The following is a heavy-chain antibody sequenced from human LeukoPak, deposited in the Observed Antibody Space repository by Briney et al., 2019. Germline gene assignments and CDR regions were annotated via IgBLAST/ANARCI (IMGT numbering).Heavy chain of an antibody. Sequence: SETLSLTCAVYGGSFSGYYWSWIRQPPGKGLEWIGEINHSGSTNYNPSLKSRVTISVDTSKNQFSLKLSSVTAADTATYYRAKGPGPRGFFNWFDPWGQGTLVTVSS. J-gene: IGHJ5*01. D-gene: IGHD5-12*01. CDR1: GGSFSGYY. CDR3: AKGPGPRGFFNWFDP. CDR2: INHSGST. V-gene: IGHV4-34*01.